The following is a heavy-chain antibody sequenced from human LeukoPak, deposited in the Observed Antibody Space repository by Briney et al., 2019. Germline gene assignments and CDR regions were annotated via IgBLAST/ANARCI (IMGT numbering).Heavy chain of an antibody. Sequence: SETLSLTCTVSGGSISSNSYYWGWIRQPPGKGLEWIGSIYYSGSTNYNPSLKSRVTISVDTSKNQFSLKLSSVTAADTAVYYCARVGRIDYWGQGTLVTVSS. CDR1: GGSISSNSYY. V-gene: IGHV4-39*07. J-gene: IGHJ4*02. CDR3: ARVGRIDY. CDR2: IYYSGST.